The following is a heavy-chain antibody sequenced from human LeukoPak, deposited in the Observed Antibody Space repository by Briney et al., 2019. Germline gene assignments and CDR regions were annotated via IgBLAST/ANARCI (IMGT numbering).Heavy chain of an antibody. CDR1: GYTLTELS. Sequence: ASVKVSCKVSGYTLTELSMHWVRQAPGKGLEWMGGFDPEDGETIHAQKFQGRVTMTEDTSTDTAYMELSSLRSEDTAVYYCATDTSGIVVVPAAILHYYYGMDVWGQGTTVTVSS. CDR3: ATDTSGIVVVPAAILHYYYGMDV. D-gene: IGHD2-2*01. J-gene: IGHJ6*02. CDR2: FDPEDGET. V-gene: IGHV1-24*01.